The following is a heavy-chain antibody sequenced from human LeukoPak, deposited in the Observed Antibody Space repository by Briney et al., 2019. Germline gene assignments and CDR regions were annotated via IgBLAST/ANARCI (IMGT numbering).Heavy chain of an antibody. V-gene: IGHV3-48*03. CDR3: AIEGLSGGQADY. CDR2: ISSSGSTI. D-gene: IGHD2/OR15-2a*01. J-gene: IGHJ4*02. Sequence: GGSLRLSCAASGLTFISYEMNWVRQAPGKGLEWVSYISSSGSTIYYADSVKGRFTISRDNAKNSLYLQMNSLRAEDTAVYYCAIEGLSGGQADYWGQGTLVTVSS. CDR1: GLTFISYE.